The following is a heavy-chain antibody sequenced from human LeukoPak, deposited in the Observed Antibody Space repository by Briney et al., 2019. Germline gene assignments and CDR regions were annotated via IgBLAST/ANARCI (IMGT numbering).Heavy chain of an antibody. D-gene: IGHD3-10*01. Sequence: PGGSVTLPCAASGFTVSSNYMSWVRQAPGKGLGWVSVIYSGGNTYYADSVKGRFTISRDNSKNTLYLQMNSLRAEDTAVYYCARDESFYAPGRYHWGQGTLVTVSS. CDR1: GFTVSSNY. J-gene: IGHJ5*02. V-gene: IGHV3-53*01. CDR3: ARDESFYAPGRYH. CDR2: IYSGGNT.